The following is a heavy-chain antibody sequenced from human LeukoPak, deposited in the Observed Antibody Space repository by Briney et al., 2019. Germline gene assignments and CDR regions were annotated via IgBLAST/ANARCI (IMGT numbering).Heavy chain of an antibody. Sequence: SSETLSLTCTVSGGSISSSSYYWGWIRQPPGKGLEWIGSIYYSGSTYYNPSLKSRVTISVDTSKNQFSLKLSSVTAADTAVYYCARHKYSNYVSVYFDYWGQGTLVTVSS. CDR3: ARHKYSNYVSVYFDY. D-gene: IGHD4-11*01. CDR2: IYYSGST. J-gene: IGHJ4*02. CDR1: GGSISSSSYY. V-gene: IGHV4-39*01.